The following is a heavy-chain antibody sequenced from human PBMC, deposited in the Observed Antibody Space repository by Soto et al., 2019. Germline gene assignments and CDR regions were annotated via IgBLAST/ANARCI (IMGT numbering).Heavy chain of an antibody. J-gene: IGHJ5*02. CDR2: IQNSGST. CDR3: SGGRGYKCFDP. Sequence: EVQLVESGGGLIQPGGSLRLSCAASGFTVSNNYMSWVRQAPGKGLEWVSVIQNSGSTYYAGSVKGRFTISRDNSKNTLYLKMNGLSVDDTTVYYCSGGRGYKCFDPWGQVTLVAVS. V-gene: IGHV3-53*01. D-gene: IGHD1-26*01. CDR1: GFTVSNNY.